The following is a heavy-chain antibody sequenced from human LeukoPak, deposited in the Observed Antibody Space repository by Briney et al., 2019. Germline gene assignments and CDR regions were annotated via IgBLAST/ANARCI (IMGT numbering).Heavy chain of an antibody. D-gene: IGHD4-17*01. V-gene: IGHV1-18*01. J-gene: IGHJ4*02. CDR2: ISAYNGNT. CDR1: GYTFTNFG. CDR3: ARDRDYGDYNTQDLFVY. Sequence: GASVKVSCKASGYTFTNFGISWVRQAPGQGLEWMGWISAYNGNTNYAQRLQGRVTMTTDTSTSTAYMELRNLRSGDTAVYYCARDRDYGDYNTQDLFVYWGQGTLVTVSS.